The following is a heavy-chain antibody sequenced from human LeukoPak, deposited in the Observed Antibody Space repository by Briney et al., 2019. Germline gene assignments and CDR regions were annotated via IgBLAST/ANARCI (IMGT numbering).Heavy chain of an antibody. CDR3: ARMGGYSGSLSPDY. Sequence: PGRSLRLSCAASGFTFSSYAMHWVRQAPGKGLEWVAVISYDGSNKYYADSVKGRFTISRDNSKNTLYLQMNSLRAEDTAVYYCARMGGYSGSLSPDYWGQGTLVTVSS. CDR1: GFTFSSYA. V-gene: IGHV3-30-3*01. D-gene: IGHD1-26*01. J-gene: IGHJ4*02. CDR2: ISYDGSNK.